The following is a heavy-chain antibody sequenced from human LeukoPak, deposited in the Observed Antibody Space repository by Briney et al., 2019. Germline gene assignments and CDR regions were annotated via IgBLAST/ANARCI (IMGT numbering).Heavy chain of an antibody. V-gene: IGHV3-23*01. CDR3: ARVWANNYFDL. CDR2: SVSGTNT. J-gene: IGHJ4*02. CDR1: RFTFSSNA. D-gene: IGHD1-26*01. Sequence: QPGGSLRLSCAASRFTFSSNAMHWLRQAPGKGLEWVSSVSGTNTYYANSVKGRFTISRDNSKNTLSLQMNSLRAEDTAVYYYARVWANNYFDLWGQGIPVTVSS.